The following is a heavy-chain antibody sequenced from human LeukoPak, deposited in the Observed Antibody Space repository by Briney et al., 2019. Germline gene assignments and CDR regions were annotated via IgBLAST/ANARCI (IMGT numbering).Heavy chain of an antibody. D-gene: IGHD3-3*01. CDR3: ARTDQTIFGVAHIGFDY. CDR1: GFTFSSYS. V-gene: IGHV3-21*01. CDR2: ISSSSSYI. Sequence: AGGSLRLSCAASGFTFSSYSMNWVRQAPGKGLEWVSSISSSSSYIYYADSVKGRFTISRDNAKNSLYLQMNSLRAEDTAVYYCARTDQTIFGVAHIGFDYWGQGTLVTVSS. J-gene: IGHJ4*02.